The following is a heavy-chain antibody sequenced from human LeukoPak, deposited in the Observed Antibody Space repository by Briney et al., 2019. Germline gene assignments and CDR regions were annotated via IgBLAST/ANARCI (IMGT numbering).Heavy chain of an antibody. V-gene: IGHV3-23*01. CDR2: ITNGGST. Sequence: PGGSLRLSCAASGFTFSNYAMSWVRQAPGKGLEWVSAITNGGSTYYADSVKGRFTISRDNSKNTLYVQMNSLRAEDTAVYYCAKAAYGDYAGAFDIWGQGTMVIVPS. J-gene: IGHJ3*02. D-gene: IGHD4-17*01. CDR3: AKAAYGDYAGAFDI. CDR1: GFTFSNYA.